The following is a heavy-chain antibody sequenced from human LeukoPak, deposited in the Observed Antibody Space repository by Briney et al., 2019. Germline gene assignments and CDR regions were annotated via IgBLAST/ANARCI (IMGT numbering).Heavy chain of an antibody. CDR1: GYSISSGYY. CDR3: AASLWFGIYPDY. J-gene: IGHJ4*02. CDR2: IYHSGST. Sequence: SETLSLTCTVSGYSISSGYYWGWIRPPPGKGLEWIGSIYHSGSTYYNPSLKSRVTISVDTSKNQFSLKLSSVTAADTAVYYCAASLWFGIYPDYWGQGSLVAVSS. D-gene: IGHD3-10*01. V-gene: IGHV4-38-2*02.